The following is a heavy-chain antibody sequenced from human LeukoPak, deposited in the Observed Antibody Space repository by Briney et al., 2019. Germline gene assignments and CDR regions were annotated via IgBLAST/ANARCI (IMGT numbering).Heavy chain of an antibody. CDR1: GVSISTFY. CDR2: IYYTGST. CDR3: ARSRDYAEWFDP. Sequence: SETLSLTCTVSGVSISTFYWSWIRQPPGKGLEWIGYIYYTGSTNYNPSLKSRVTMSVDTSKNQFSLKLSSVTAADTAVYYCARSRDYAEWFDPWGQGTLVTISS. J-gene: IGHJ5*02. D-gene: IGHD4-17*01. V-gene: IGHV4-59*12.